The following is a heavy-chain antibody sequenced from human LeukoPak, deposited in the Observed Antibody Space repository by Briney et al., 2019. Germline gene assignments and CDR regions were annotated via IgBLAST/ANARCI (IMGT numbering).Heavy chain of an antibody. CDR2: ISSTSITM. J-gene: IGHJ4*02. V-gene: IGHV3-48*01. CDR1: GFTFNRNN. D-gene: IGHD6-19*01. CDR3: ARETILAVAGDF. Sequence: PGGSLRLSCAAAGFTFNRNNMNWVRQAPGKGLEWVSYISSTSITMCYADSVKGRFTISRDNSKNSLYRQMNSLRADDTAVYYCARETILAVAGDFWGQGTLVTVSS.